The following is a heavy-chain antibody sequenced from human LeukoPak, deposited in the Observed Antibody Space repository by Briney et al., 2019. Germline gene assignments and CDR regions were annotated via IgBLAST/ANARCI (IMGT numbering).Heavy chain of an antibody. CDR1: GGSISSYY. CDR3: TRGRVAAAVSPSAY. V-gene: IGHV4-34*01. J-gene: IGHJ4*02. Sequence: PSETLSLTCTVSGGSISSYYWSWIRQPPGKGLEWIGEINRGGSTNYNPSLKSRVNISQDTSKNQFSLKVSSVTAADTAVYYCTRGRVAAAVSPSAYWGQGTLVTVSS. CDR2: INRGGST. D-gene: IGHD6-13*01.